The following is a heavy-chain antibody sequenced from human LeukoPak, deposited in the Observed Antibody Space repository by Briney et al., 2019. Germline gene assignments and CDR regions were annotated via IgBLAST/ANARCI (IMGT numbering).Heavy chain of an antibody. CDR1: GYTFTGYY. J-gene: IGHJ4*02. CDR3: ARGIGVPAAMPF. D-gene: IGHD2-2*01. CDR2: INPNSGGT. V-gene: IGHV1-2*02. Sequence: EASVKVSCKASGYTFTGYYIHWVRLAPGQGLEWMGWINPNSGGTNYAQKFQGRVTMTRDTSISTAYMELSRLRSDDTAVYYCARGIGVPAAMPFWGQGTLVTVSS.